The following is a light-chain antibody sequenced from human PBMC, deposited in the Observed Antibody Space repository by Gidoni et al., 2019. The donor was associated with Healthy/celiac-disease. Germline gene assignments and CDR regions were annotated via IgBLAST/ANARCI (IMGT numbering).Light chain of an antibody. CDR1: QDISNY. J-gene: IGKJ3*01. Sequence: DIQMNQSPSSLSASVGDRVTITCQASQDISNYLNWYQQKPGKAPKLLIYDASNLETGVPSRFSGSGSGTDFTFTISSLQPEDSATYYCQQYDNLPLTFGPGTKVDIK. V-gene: IGKV1-33*01. CDR2: DAS. CDR3: QQYDNLPLT.